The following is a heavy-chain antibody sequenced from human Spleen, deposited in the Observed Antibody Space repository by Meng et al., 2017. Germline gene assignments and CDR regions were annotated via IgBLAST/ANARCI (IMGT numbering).Heavy chain of an antibody. D-gene: IGHD3-22*01. V-gene: IGHV3-48*03. Sequence: GESLKISCAASGFTFSSYEMNWVRQAPGKGLEWVSYISSGGTTMEYADSVKGRFSISRDNAKNSLYLQMNSLRAEDTAVYYCARRIGTYYYDRSGDHWGQGTLVTVSS. CDR3: ARRIGTYYYDRSGDH. J-gene: IGHJ4*02. CDR2: ISSGGTTM. CDR1: GFTFSSYE.